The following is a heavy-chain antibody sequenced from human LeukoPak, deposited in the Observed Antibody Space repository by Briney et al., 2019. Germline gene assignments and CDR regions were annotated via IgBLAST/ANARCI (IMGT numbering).Heavy chain of an antibody. CDR3: ARSGGCSSTSCSPNFDY. D-gene: IGHD2-2*01. CDR2: ISSSSSYI. CDR1: GFTFSSYS. J-gene: IGHJ4*02. Sequence: GGSLRLSCAASGFTFSSYSMNWVRQAPGEGLEWVSSISSSSSYIYYADSVKGRFTISRDNAKNSLYLQMNSLRAEDTAVYYCARSGGCSSTSCSPNFDYWGQRTLVTVSS. V-gene: IGHV3-21*01.